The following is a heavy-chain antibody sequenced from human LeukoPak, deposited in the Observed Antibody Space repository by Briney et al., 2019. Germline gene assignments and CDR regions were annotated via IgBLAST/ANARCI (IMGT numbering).Heavy chain of an antibody. CDR1: GFTFSSYW. D-gene: IGHD3-16*01. V-gene: IGHV3-74*01. CDR2: INPDGSTT. J-gene: IGHJ4*02. Sequence: GGSLRLSCAASGFTFSSYWMHWVRQAPGKGLVWVSRINPDGSTTNYADSVKGRFTVSRDNAKNTLYPQMNSLRAEDTAVYYCASDLYLGYGGQGTLVTVSP. CDR3: ASDLYLGY.